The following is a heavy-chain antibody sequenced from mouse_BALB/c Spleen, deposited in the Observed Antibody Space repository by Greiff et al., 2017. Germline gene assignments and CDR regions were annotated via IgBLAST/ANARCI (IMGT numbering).Heavy chain of an antibody. D-gene: IGHD4-1*01. CDR1: GFNIKDYY. CDR3: NTQNWDYFDY. CDR2: IDPENGDT. V-gene: IGHV14-4*02. J-gene: IGHJ2*01. Sequence: EVKLMESGAELVRSGASVKLSCTASGFNIKDYYMHWVKQRPEQGLEWIGWIDPENGDTEYAPKFQGKATMTADTSSNTAYLQLSSLTSEDTAVYYCNTQNWDYFDYWGQGTTLTVSS.